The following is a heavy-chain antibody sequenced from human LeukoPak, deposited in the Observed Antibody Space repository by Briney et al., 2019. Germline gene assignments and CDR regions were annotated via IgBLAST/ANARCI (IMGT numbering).Heavy chain of an antibody. Sequence: SETLSLTCAVYGGSFSGYYLSWIRQPPGKGLEWIGEINHSGSTNYNPSLKSRVTISVDTSKNQFSLKLSSVTAADTAVYYCARSLSSSWYFRYYYYGMDVWGQGTTVTVSS. D-gene: IGHD6-13*01. CDR3: ARSLSSSWYFRYYYYGMDV. J-gene: IGHJ6*02. CDR2: INHSGST. V-gene: IGHV4-34*01. CDR1: GGSFSGYY.